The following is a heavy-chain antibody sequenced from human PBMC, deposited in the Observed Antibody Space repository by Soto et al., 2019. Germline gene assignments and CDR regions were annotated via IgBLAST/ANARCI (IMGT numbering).Heavy chain of an antibody. V-gene: IGHV3-48*02. Sequence: GGSLRLSCAASGLTFSSYSMNWVRQAPGKGLEWVSYISSSSSTIYYADSVKGRFTISRDNAKNSLYLQMNSLRDEDTAVYYCARDPNNKVLGYYYGMDVWGQGTTVTVSS. CDR3: ARDPNNKVLGYYYGMDV. D-gene: IGHD2-8*01. CDR1: GLTFSSYS. CDR2: ISSSSSTI. J-gene: IGHJ6*02.